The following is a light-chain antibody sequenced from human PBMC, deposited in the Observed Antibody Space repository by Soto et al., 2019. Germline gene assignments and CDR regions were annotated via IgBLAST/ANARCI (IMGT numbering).Light chain of an antibody. J-gene: IGKJ1*01. CDR2: DPS. CDR3: EQRSEWPRT. CDR1: QSIGSS. V-gene: IGKV3-11*01. Sequence: ELVLTQSPATLSLSPGETATLSCRASQSIGSSLAWYQQKPGQAPRLLIYDPSTRATAFPATLSAGGSGTDFTLTIGSLEPEDCAVYYCEQRSEWPRTFGQGTKVEIK.